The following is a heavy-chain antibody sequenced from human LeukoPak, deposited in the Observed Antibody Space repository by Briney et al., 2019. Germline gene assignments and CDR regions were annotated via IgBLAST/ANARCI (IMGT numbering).Heavy chain of an antibody. V-gene: IGHV4-34*01. J-gene: IGHJ3*02. CDR2: INHSGST. CDR1: GGSFSGYY. Sequence: SETLSLTCAVYGGSFSGYYWSWLRQPPGKGLEWIGEINHSGSTYYNPSLKSRVTISVDTSKNQFSLKLSSVTAADTAVYYCARAGGIVVVTALGAFDIWGQGTMVTVSS. D-gene: IGHD2-21*02. CDR3: ARAGGIVVVTALGAFDI.